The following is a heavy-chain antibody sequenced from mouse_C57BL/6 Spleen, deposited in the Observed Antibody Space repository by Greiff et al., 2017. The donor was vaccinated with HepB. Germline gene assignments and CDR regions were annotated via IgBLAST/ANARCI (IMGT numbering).Heavy chain of an antibody. CDR2: INPNNGGT. V-gene: IGHV1-18*01. CDR1: GYTFTDYN. CDR3: ARGGVIASVVATPFGY. J-gene: IGHJ2*01. D-gene: IGHD1-1*01. Sequence: VQLQQSGPELVKPGASVKIPCKASGYTFTDYNMDWVKQSHGKSLEWIGDINPNNGGTIYNQKFKGKATLTVDKSSSTAYMELRSLTSEDTAVYYCARGGVIASVVATPFGYWGKGVTLTVS.